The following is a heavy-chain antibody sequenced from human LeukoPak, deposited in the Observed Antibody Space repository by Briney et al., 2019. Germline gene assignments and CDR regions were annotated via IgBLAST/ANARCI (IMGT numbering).Heavy chain of an antibody. CDR1: GGAFSGYY. Sequence: SETLSLTCAVYGGAFSGYYWSWIRQPPGKGLEWIGEINHSGSTNYNPSLKSRVTVSVDRSKSQFSLKLSSVTAADTAVYYCTTVVTALFDYWGQGTLVTVSS. J-gene: IGHJ4*02. CDR3: TTVVTALFDY. V-gene: IGHV4-34*01. D-gene: IGHD4-23*01. CDR2: INHSGST.